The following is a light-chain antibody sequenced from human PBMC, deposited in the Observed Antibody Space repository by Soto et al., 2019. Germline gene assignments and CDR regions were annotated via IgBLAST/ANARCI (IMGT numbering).Light chain of an antibody. J-gene: IGKJ1*01. CDR2: KAS. CDR1: QSISIW. V-gene: IGKV1-5*03. CDR3: RHYNSYSET. Sequence: DLQMTQSPSTLSASVGDRVTITCRASQSISIWLAWYQQKPGKAPKLLIYKASSLESGVPSRFSGGGSGTEFTLTISSLQPDDFATYYCRHYNSYSETFGQGTKVEIK.